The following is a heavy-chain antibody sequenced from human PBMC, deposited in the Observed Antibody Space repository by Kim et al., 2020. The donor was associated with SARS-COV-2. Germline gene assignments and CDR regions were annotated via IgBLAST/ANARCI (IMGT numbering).Heavy chain of an antibody. Sequence: SETLSLTCAVYGGSFSGYYWSWIRQPPGKGLEWIGEINHSGSTNYNPSLKSRVTISVDTSKNQFSLKLGSVTAADTAVYYCAREIDDFWSGYYPKDYYYYYMDVWGKGTTVTVSS. CDR2: INHSGST. D-gene: IGHD3-3*01. J-gene: IGHJ6*03. CDR3: AREIDDFWSGYYPKDYYYYYMDV. CDR1: GGSFSGYY. V-gene: IGHV4-34*01.